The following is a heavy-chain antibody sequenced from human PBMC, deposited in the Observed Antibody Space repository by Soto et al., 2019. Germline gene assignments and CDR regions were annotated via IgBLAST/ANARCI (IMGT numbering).Heavy chain of an antibody. J-gene: IGHJ4*02. CDR2: ISHDDKIK. CDR3: ASPNFLIKIAGGIY. V-gene: IGHV3-30*04. D-gene: IGHD6-13*01. Sequence: PGGSLRLSCAASGFTFSSHTMHWVRQAPGKGLEWLSLISHDDKIKFYADSAKGRFTISRDNSNNTLYLQMNTLGPEDTAPYYCASPNFLIKIAGGIYWGRGAWVPVPS. CDR1: GFTFSSHT.